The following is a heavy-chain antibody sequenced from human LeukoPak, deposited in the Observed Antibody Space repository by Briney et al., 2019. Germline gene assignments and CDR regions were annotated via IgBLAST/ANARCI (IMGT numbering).Heavy chain of an antibody. CDR3: ARERASSGAWFDP. V-gene: IGHV4-59*01. Sequence: SETLSLTCTVSGRSISSYYWSWIRQPPGRGLEWIGYIYYSGSTNYNPSLKSRLTISIDTSKNQFSLKLSSVTAADTAVYYCARERASSGAWFDPWGQGILVTVSS. CDR1: GRSISSYY. J-gene: IGHJ5*02. CDR2: IYYSGST. D-gene: IGHD2-21*01.